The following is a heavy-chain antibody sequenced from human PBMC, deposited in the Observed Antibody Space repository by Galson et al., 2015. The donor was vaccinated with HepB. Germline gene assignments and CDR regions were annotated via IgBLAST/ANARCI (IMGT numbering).Heavy chain of an antibody. Sequence: SVKVSCKASGYTFTSYYMHWVRQAPGQGLEWMGIINPSGGSTSYAQKLQGRVTMTRDTSTSTVYMELSSLRSEDTAVYYCARDTGGIAAAGKNYFDYWGQGTLVTVSS. J-gene: IGHJ4*02. CDR1: GYTFTSYY. CDR2: INPSGGST. V-gene: IGHV1-46*04. D-gene: IGHD6-13*01. CDR3: ARDTGGIAAAGKNYFDY.